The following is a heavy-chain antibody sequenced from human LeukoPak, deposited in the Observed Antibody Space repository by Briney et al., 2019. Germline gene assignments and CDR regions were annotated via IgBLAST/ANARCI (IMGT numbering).Heavy chain of an antibody. Sequence: GGSLRLSCVAPGLSFRSYAMTWVRQAPGKGLEWVSSISGTSNNIYYADSVKGRFTISRDNSKNTLYLQMNSLRAEDTAVYYCAKDRSLWFGDSLVGPDAFDIWGQGTVVFVSS. J-gene: IGHJ3*02. V-gene: IGHV3-23*01. CDR2: ISGTSNNI. CDR3: AKDRSLWFGDSLVGPDAFDI. D-gene: IGHD3-10*01. CDR1: GLSFRSYA.